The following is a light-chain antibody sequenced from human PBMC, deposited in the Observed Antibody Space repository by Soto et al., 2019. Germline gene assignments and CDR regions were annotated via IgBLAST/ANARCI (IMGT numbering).Light chain of an antibody. J-gene: IGLJ2*01. V-gene: IGLV2-14*01. CDR2: EVS. CDR1: SSDVGGYDY. Sequence: QSALTQPASVSGSPGQSITISCTGTSSDVGGYDYVSWYQQHPGKAPKLMIYEVSHRPSGVSDRFSGSKSGNTASLTISGLQAEDEADYYCNSYATGSTRVFGGGTKLTVL. CDR3: NSYATGSTRV.